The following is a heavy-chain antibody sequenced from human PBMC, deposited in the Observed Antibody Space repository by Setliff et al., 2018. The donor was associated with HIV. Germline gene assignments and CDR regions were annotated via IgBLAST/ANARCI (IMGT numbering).Heavy chain of an antibody. J-gene: IGHJ3*02. CDR2: INTNTGNP. V-gene: IGHV7-4-1*02. D-gene: IGHD3-22*01. CDR3: ARKYYYDSSGYYYGYAFDI. CDR1: GYTFTSYA. Sequence: ASVKVSCKASGYTFTSYAMNWVRQAPGQGLEWMGWINTNTGNPTYAQGFTGRFVFSLDTSVSTAYLQISSLKAEDTAVYYCARKYYYDSSGYYYGYAFDIWDQGTMVTVSS.